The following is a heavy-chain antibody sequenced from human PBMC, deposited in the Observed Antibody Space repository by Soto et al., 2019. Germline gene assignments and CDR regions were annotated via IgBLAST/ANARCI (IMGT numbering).Heavy chain of an antibody. D-gene: IGHD6-6*01. Sequence: QVQLQESGPGLVKPSETLSLTCTVSGGSISSYYWSWIRQPPGKGLEWIGYIYYSGSTNYNPSLKSRVTKSVETSKNQFSLKLSSVTAADTAVYYCARVNGGSSSSYFDYWGQGTLVTVSS. CDR2: IYYSGST. CDR3: ARVNGGSSSSYFDY. V-gene: IGHV4-59*01. J-gene: IGHJ4*02. CDR1: GGSISSYY.